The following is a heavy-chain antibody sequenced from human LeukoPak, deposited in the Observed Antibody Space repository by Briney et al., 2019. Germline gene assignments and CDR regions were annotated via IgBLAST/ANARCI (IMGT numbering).Heavy chain of an antibody. CDR2: IYYSGST. Sequence: TLSLTCTVSGGSISSGGYYWSWIRQHPGKGLEWIGYIYYSGSTYYNPSLKSRVTISVDTSKNQFSLKLSSVTAADTAVYYCARVRYCSGGSCYSPYYYYYMDVWGTGTTVTVSS. V-gene: IGHV4-31*03. J-gene: IGHJ6*03. CDR1: GGSISSGGYY. CDR3: ARVRYCSGGSCYSPYYYYYMDV. D-gene: IGHD2-15*01.